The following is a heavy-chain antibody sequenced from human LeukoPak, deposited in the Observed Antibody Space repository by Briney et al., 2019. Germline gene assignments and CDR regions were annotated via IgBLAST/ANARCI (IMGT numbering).Heavy chain of an antibody. CDR1: GFSLNTSAMR. CDR2: IDWDDDE. J-gene: IGHJ4*02. CDR3: ARSFSAGHFDY. D-gene: IGHD6-13*01. V-gene: IGHV2-70*04. Sequence: SGPALVKPTQTLILTCTFSGFSLNTSAMRVSWIRQPPGKALEWPARIDWDDDEFYSTSLKTRLTISKDTSKNQVVLTMTNMNPVDTATYYCARSFSAGHFDYWGQGTLVTVSS.